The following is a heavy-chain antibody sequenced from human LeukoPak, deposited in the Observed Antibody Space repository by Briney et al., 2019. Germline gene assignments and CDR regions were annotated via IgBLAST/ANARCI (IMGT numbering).Heavy chain of an antibody. CDR3: ARDFLGSKSSGYYFDAFDI. CDR1: GYTFTNYY. CDR2: INPSGGST. D-gene: IGHD3-22*01. J-gene: IGHJ3*02. Sequence: ASVKVSCKASGYTFTNYYMHWVRQAPGQGLEWMGIINPSGGSTSYTQRFQGRVTMTRDMSASTAYMELSSLRSEDMAVYYCARDFLGSKSSGYYFDAFDIWGQGTMVTVSS. V-gene: IGHV1-46*01.